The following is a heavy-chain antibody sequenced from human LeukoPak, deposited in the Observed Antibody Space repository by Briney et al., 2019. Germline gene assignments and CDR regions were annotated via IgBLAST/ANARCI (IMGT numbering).Heavy chain of an antibody. Sequence: PGGSLRLSCAASGFTFRTYWMSWVRQAPGKGLEWVANIKQDGSEKYYLDSVKGRFTISRDNAKNSLYLQMNSLRAEDTAVYYCARDSDDSCDKIDYWGQGTLVTVSS. CDR3: ARDSDDSCDKIDY. CDR2: IKQDGSEK. V-gene: IGHV3-7*01. J-gene: IGHJ4*02. D-gene: IGHD2-21*02. CDR1: GFTFRTYW.